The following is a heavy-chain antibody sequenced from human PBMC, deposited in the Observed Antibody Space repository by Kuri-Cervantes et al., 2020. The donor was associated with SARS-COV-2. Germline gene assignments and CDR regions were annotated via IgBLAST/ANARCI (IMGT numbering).Heavy chain of an antibody. Sequence: SETLSLTCTVSGGSISSSSYYWGWIRQPPGKGLEWIGSIYYSGSTYYNPSLKSLVTISVDTSKNQFSLKLSSVTAADTAVYYCARSRAMIVAQADAFDIWGQGTMVTVSS. J-gene: IGHJ3*02. V-gene: IGHV4-39*01. D-gene: IGHD3-22*01. CDR2: IYYSGST. CDR3: ARSRAMIVAQADAFDI. CDR1: GGSISSSSYY.